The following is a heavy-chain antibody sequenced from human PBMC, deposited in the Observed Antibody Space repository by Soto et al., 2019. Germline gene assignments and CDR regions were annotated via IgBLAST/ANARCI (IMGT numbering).Heavy chain of an antibody. CDR2: INRPGTET. CDR3: GRDSDWAIDT. J-gene: IGHJ5*02. D-gene: IGHD2-21*01. CDR1: GFTFGNYG. Sequence: GGSLRLSCAASGFTFGNYGMHWVRQSPGKGLVWVSHINRPGTETMYADSVRGRFTISRDIARNTFYLQMSSLRAEDTAVYFCGRDSDWAIDTWGQGTLVTVSS. V-gene: IGHV3-74*03.